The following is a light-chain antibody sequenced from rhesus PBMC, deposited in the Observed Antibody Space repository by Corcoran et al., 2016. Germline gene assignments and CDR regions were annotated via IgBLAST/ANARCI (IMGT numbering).Light chain of an antibody. CDR1: SNDVGGYDY. J-gene: IGLJ1*01. V-gene: IGLV2-23*01. CDR2: EVS. Sequence: QAALTQPPSVSGSPGQSVTISCTGTSNDVGGYDYVSWYQQHPGTAPKLMIYEVSNRPSGVSDRFSGSKSGNTASLTISGLQAEDETDYYCSSYAGSNTFIFGAGTRLTVL. CDR3: SSYAGSNTFI.